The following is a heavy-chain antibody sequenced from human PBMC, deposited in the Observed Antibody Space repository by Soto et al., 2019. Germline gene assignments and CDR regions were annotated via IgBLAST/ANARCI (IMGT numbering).Heavy chain of an antibody. Sequence: GGSLRLSCAASGFTFSSYAMSWVRQAPGKGLEWVSAIRSKADGGTTEYSAPVKGRFSVFRNDSENTVFLQMDNLNTEDTAIYYCSTGPFDYWGQGTLVTVSS. J-gene: IGHJ4*01. CDR2: IRSKADGGTT. CDR1: GFTFSSYA. V-gene: IGHV3-15*01. CDR3: STGPFDY.